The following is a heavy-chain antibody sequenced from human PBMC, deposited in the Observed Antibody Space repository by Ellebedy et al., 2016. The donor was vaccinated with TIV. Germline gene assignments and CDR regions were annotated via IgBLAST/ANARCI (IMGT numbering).Heavy chain of an antibody. V-gene: IGHV3-23*01. Sequence: GESLKISXAASGFTFSSYAMSWVRQAPGKGLEWVSAISGSGGSTYYADSAKGRFTISRDNSKNTLYLQMNSLRAEDTAVYYCAKDSTIFGVVIVINYGMDVWGQGTTVTVSS. J-gene: IGHJ6*02. CDR3: AKDSTIFGVVIVINYGMDV. CDR1: GFTFSSYA. D-gene: IGHD3-3*01. CDR2: ISGSGGST.